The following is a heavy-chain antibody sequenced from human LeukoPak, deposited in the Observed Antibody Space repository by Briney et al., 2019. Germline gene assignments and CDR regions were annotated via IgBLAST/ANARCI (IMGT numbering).Heavy chain of an antibody. V-gene: IGHV1-8*01. CDR3: ARGCTSMGVVITDWFDP. CDR2: MNPNRGNT. D-gene: IGHD3-3*01. CDR1: GYTFTRYD. J-gene: IGHJ5*02. Sequence: ASVKVSCKASGYTFTRYDINWARQATGQGLEWMGWMNPNRGNTVYAQKLQDRVTITRHTSIPTAHIALSGLRSEDRAVYYCARGCTSMGVVITDWFDPWGQGTLVTVSS.